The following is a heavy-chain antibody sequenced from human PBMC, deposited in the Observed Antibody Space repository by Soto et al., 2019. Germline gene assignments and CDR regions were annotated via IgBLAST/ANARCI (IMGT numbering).Heavy chain of an antibody. CDR3: ARTVRDLYSNYYYGMDV. CDR2: IYYSGST. D-gene: IGHD4-4*01. J-gene: IGHJ6*02. Sequence: QLQLQESGPGLVKPSETLSLTCTVSGGSISSSSYYWGWIRQPPGKGLEWIGSIYYSGSTYYNPSLKSRVTISVDTSKNQFSLKLSSVTAADTAVYYCARTVRDLYSNYYYGMDVWGQGTTVTVSS. V-gene: IGHV4-39*01. CDR1: GGSISSSSYY.